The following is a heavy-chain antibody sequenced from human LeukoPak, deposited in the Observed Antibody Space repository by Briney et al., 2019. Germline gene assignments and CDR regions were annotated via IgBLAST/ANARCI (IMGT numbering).Heavy chain of an antibody. Sequence: PSETLSLTCAVYGGSFRGYYWSWIRQAPGKGLEWIGEINHSGSTNYNPSLKSRVTISVDTSKNQFSLKLSSVTAADTAVYYCASSPFQLWPADYWGQGTLVTVSS. CDR2: INHSGST. D-gene: IGHD3-10*01. CDR3: ASSPFQLWPADY. J-gene: IGHJ4*02. V-gene: IGHV4-34*01. CDR1: GGSFRGYY.